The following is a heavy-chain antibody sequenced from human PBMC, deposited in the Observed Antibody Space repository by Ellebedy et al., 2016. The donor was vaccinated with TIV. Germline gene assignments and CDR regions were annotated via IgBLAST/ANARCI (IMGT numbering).Heavy chain of an antibody. CDR2: IDPTDSYT. V-gene: IGHV5-10-1*04. CDR1: GYSFTNYW. D-gene: IGHD5-24*01. CDR3: ARPRDMATIMSAFDI. J-gene: IGHJ3*02. Sequence: GESLKISCKGSGYSFTNYWITWVRQMPGKGLEWMGRIDPTDSYTNYSPSFQGQVTISADKSITTAYLQWSSLKASDTAMYFCARPRDMATIMSAFDIWGQGTMVTVSS.